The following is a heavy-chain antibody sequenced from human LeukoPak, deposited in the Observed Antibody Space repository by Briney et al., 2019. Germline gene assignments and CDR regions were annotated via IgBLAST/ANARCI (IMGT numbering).Heavy chain of an antibody. J-gene: IGHJ4*02. D-gene: IGHD3-22*01. CDR3: ARDQGYYYDSSGYYYVGFDY. V-gene: IGHV1-18*01. CDR1: GYTFTSYG. CDR2: ISAYNGNT. Sequence: ASVKVSCKASGYTFTSYGISWVRQAPGQGLEWMGWISAYNGNTNYAQKLQGRVTMTTDTSTSTAYMELRSLRSDDTAVYYCARDQGYYYDSSGYYYVGFDYWGQGTLVTVSS.